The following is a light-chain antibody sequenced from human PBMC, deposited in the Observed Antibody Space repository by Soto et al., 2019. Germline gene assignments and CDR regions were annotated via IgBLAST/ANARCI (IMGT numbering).Light chain of an antibody. CDR2: EVS. Sequence: QSALTQPASVSGSPGQSITISCTGTSSDVGSYNLVSWYQQHPGKAPKLMIYEVSKRPSGVSNRFPGSKSGNTASLTISGLQAEDEADYYCCSYAGSSFVVFGGGTKLTVL. CDR3: CSYAGSSFVV. J-gene: IGLJ2*01. CDR1: SSDVGSYNL. V-gene: IGLV2-23*02.